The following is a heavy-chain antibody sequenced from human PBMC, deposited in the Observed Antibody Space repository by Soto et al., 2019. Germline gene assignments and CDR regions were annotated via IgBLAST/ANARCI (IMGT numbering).Heavy chain of an antibody. V-gene: IGHV3-49*03. D-gene: IGHD6-6*01. J-gene: IGHJ4*02. CDR3: ERRKYLDY. Sequence: PGGSLRLSCTTSGFTFGDYAMSWFRQAPGKGLEWIGYIRSNTYGGTTEYAASVKGRFTISRDDSKRVAHLQMNSLETEDTAVYFCERRKYLDYWGQGTLVTVSS. CDR2: IRSNTYGGTT. CDR1: GFTFGDYA.